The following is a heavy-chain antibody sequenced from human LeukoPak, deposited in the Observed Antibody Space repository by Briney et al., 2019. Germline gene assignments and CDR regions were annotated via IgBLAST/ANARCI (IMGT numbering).Heavy chain of an antibody. Sequence: GGSLRLSCAASGFTFSSYAMSWVRQAPGKGLEWVSAISGSGGSTYYADSVKGRFTISRDNSKNTLYLQMNSLRAEDTAVYYCARSFYDSRGYYYPPIFDYWGQGTLVTVSS. D-gene: IGHD3-22*01. V-gene: IGHV3-23*01. CDR1: GFTFSSYA. CDR2: ISGSGGST. CDR3: ARSFYDSRGYYYPPIFDY. J-gene: IGHJ4*02.